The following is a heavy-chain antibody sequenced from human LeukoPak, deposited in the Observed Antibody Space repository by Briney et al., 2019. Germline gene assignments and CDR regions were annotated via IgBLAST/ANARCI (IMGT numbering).Heavy chain of an antibody. J-gene: IGHJ5*02. D-gene: IGHD6-13*01. V-gene: IGHV1-2*02. CDR3: ARAGSSWYNWFDP. Sequence: ASVKVSCKASGYTFTGYYMHWVRQAPGQGLEWMGWINPNSGGTNYAQKFQGRVTMTRDTSISTAYMELSRLRSDDTAVYYCARAGSSWYNWFDPWGQGTLVTVSS. CDR1: GYTFTGYY. CDR2: INPNSGGT.